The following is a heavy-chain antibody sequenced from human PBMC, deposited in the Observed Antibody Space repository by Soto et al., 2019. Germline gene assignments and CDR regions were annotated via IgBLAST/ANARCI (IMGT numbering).Heavy chain of an antibody. CDR2: ISSNGGST. J-gene: IGHJ4*02. D-gene: IGHD5-12*01. CDR3: AKGSAGISGYDFSRPFDY. V-gene: IGHV3-64*04. Sequence: PGGSLRLSCSASGFTFSSYAMHWVRQAPGKGLENVSAISSNGGSTYYADSVKGRFTISRDNSKNTLYLQMNSLRAEDTAVYYCAKGSAGISGYDFSRPFDYWGQGTLVTVSS. CDR1: GFTFSSYA.